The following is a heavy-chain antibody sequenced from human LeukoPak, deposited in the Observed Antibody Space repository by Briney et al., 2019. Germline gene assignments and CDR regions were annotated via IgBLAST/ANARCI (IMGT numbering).Heavy chain of an antibody. D-gene: IGHD3-9*01. J-gene: IGHJ4*02. V-gene: IGHV4-34*01. CDR2: INHSGST. Sequence: GXGLEWIGEINHSGSTNYNPSLKSRVTISVDTSKNQFSLKLSSVTAADTAVYYCARDGWLLFWGQGTLVTVSS. CDR3: ARDGWLLF.